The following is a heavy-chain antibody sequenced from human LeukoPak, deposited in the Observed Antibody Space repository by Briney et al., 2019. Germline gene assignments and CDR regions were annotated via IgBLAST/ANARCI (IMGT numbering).Heavy chain of an antibody. CDR1: GGSISNYY. V-gene: IGHV4-59*08. CDR2: VYYSGTT. CDR3: ARHGTATRPFQL. Sequence: SETLSLTCTVSGGSISNYYWSRIRQPPGKGLEWIGYVYYSGTTNYNPSLESRVTISVDTSKNQFSLKLTSVAAADTAVYYCARHGTATRPFQLWGQGTLVNVSS. D-gene: IGHD2-21*02. J-gene: IGHJ1*01.